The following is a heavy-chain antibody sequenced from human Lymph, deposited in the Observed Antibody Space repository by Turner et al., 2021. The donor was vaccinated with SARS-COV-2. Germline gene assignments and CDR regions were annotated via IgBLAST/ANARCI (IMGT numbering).Heavy chain of an antibody. V-gene: IGHV1-2*02. CDR3: ARDVERYNDFWSGYSGGYGLDV. D-gene: IGHD3-3*01. CDR1: GYTFTGSY. J-gene: IGHJ6*02. Sequence: QVQLVQYGAEVKKPGASVKVSCKASGYTFTGSYMHWVRQAPGQGLEWMGWINPNSGGTNYAQKFQGRVTMTRDTSISTAYMELSRLRSDDTAVYYCARDVERYNDFWSGYSGGYGLDVWGQGTTFTVSS. CDR2: INPNSGGT.